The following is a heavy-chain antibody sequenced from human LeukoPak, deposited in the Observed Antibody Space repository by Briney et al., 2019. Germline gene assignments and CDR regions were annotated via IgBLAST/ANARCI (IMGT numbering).Heavy chain of an antibody. Sequence: SVKVSCKASGGTFSSYAISWVRQAPGQGLEWMGGIIPIFGTANYAQKFQGRVTITADESTSTAYMELSSLRSEDTAVYYCARYDYVWGSYRSDYYYYMDVWGKGTTVTISS. CDR1: GGTFSSYA. J-gene: IGHJ6*03. V-gene: IGHV1-69*13. CDR2: IIPIFGTA. CDR3: ARYDYVWGSYRSDYYYYMDV. D-gene: IGHD3-16*02.